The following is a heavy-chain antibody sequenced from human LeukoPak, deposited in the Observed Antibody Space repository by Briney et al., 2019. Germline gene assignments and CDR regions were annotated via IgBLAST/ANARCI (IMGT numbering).Heavy chain of an antibody. V-gene: IGHV1-8*01. CDR2: MNPNSGNT. CDR1: GYTFTSYD. CDR3: ARGNAFFGSGMIGAIVVVTAFDY. J-gene: IGHJ4*02. D-gene: IGHD2-21*02. Sequence: GASVKVSCKASGYTFTSYDINWVRQATGQGLEWMGWMNPNSGNTGYAQKFQGRVTMTRNTSISTAYMELSSLRSEDTAVYYCARGNAFFGSGMIGAIVVVTAFDYWGQGTLVTVSS.